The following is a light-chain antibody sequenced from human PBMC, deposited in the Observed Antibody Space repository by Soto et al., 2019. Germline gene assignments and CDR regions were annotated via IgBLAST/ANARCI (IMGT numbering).Light chain of an antibody. J-gene: IGLJ3*02. CDR2: GNT. CDR1: SSNIGAGYH. Sequence: QLVLTQPPSVSGAPGQRVTISCTGSSSNIGAGYHVHWYQHLPGASPKLLIYGNTNRHSGVPDRFAGSKSGTSASLAITGLQAEDEGDYYCQSYDNTLSGWVFGGGTKVTVL. CDR3: QSYDNTLSGWV. V-gene: IGLV1-40*01.